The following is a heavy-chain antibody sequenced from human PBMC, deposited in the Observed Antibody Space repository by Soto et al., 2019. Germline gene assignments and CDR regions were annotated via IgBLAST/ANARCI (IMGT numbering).Heavy chain of an antibody. Sequence: QVQLVQSGAEEKKPGASVKVSCKASGYTFTSYTMHWVRQAPGQRLEWMGWINAGNGNTKYSQKFQGRVTITRDTSASTAYMELSSLRSEDTAVYYCARDLMTTVTSGSLDYWGQGTLVTVSS. V-gene: IGHV1-3*05. CDR1: GYTFTSYT. CDR2: INAGNGNT. D-gene: IGHD4-17*01. CDR3: ARDLMTTVTSGSLDY. J-gene: IGHJ4*02.